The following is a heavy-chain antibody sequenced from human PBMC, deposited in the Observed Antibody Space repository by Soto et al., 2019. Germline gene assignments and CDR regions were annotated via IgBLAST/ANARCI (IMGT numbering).Heavy chain of an antibody. J-gene: IGHJ6*03. Sequence: SETLSLTCTVSGGSISSYYWSWIRQPPGKGLEWIGYIYYSGSTNYNPSLKSRVTISVDTSKNQFSLKLSSVTAADTAVYYCARVVVVVPAAMENYYYIDVWGKGTTVTVSS. CDR3: ARVVVVVPAAMENYYYIDV. CDR1: GGSISSYY. V-gene: IGHV4-59*01. D-gene: IGHD2-2*01. CDR2: IYYSGST.